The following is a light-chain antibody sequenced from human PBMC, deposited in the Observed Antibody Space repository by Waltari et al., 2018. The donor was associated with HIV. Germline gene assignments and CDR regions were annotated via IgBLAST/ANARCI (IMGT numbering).Light chain of an antibody. CDR1: QSVSRTY. J-gene: IGKJ5*01. V-gene: IGKV3D-20*01. CDR3: QQYGSSPT. CDR2: DAS. Sequence: IVLTQFPATLSLSPGERATLSCGASQSVSRTYLAWYQQKPGRAPRLLIYDASSRATGIPDMFSGSGSGTDFTLTISRLEPEDFAVYYCQQYGSSPTFGLGTRLESK.